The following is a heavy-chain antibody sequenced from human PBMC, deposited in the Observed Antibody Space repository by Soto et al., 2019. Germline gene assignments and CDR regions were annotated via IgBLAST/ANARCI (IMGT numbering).Heavy chain of an antibody. V-gene: IGHV4-59*01. CDR3: ARDPAYSSSWYGHFDY. CDR2: IYYSGST. Sequence: ASETLSLTCTVSGGSISSYYWSWIRQPPGKGLEWIGYIYYSGSTNYNPSLKSRVTISVDTSKNQFSLKLSSVTAADTAVYYCARDPAYSSSWYGHFDYWGQGTLVTVSS. CDR1: GGSISSYY. J-gene: IGHJ4*02. D-gene: IGHD6-13*01.